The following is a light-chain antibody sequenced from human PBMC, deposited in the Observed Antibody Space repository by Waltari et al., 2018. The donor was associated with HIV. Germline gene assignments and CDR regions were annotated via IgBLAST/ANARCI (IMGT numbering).Light chain of an antibody. J-gene: IGLJ2*01. CDR1: PSNIAKHF. CDR3: ASWDSGLRGVV. Sequence: QSVLTQPPSMSPPPGHKATLPSSGGPSNIAKHFVSWYLHLPGSAPKLLIFNDFVRPSGTPDRFFGSKSGTSAALEITEVQPDDEAHYYCASWDSGLRGVVFGGGTKLAVL. CDR2: NDF. V-gene: IGLV1-51*01.